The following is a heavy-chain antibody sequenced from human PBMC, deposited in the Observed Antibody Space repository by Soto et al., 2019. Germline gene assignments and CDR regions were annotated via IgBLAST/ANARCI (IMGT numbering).Heavy chain of an antibody. D-gene: IGHD6-19*01. CDR1: GGSFSGYY. CDR3: ARYGVAVAGLYFDY. V-gene: IGHV4-34*01. CDR2: INHSGST. J-gene: IGHJ4*02. Sequence: PSETLSLTCAVYGGSFSGYYWSWIRQPPGKGLEWIGEINHSGSTNYNPSLKSRVTISVDTSKNQFSLKLSSVTAADTAVYYCARYGVAVAGLYFDYWGQGTLVTVSS.